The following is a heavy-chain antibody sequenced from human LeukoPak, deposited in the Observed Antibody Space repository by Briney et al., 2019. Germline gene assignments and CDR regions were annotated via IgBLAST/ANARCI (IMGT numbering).Heavy chain of an antibody. Sequence: GGSLRLSCTTSGFTFGDYAMTWVRQAPGKGLQWVGFIRSKTHGGTTEYAASVKGRFTISRDDSKSIAYLQMNSLKTEDTAVYYCTRDGIPETNWSGYYIDYWGQGTLVTVSS. V-gene: IGHV3-49*04. CDR3: TRDGIPETNWSGYYIDY. CDR2: IRSKTHGGTT. J-gene: IGHJ4*02. D-gene: IGHD3-3*01. CDR1: GFTFGDYA.